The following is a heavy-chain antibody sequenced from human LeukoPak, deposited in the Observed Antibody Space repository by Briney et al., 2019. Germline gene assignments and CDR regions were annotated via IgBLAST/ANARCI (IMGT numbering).Heavy chain of an antibody. CDR3: ARDGYRSGFKKYYYMDV. CDR1: GYTFTSYY. D-gene: IGHD6-19*01. V-gene: IGHV1-46*01. J-gene: IGHJ6*03. Sequence: GASVKVSCKASGYTFTSYYMHWVRQAPGQGLEWMGIINPSSGSTSYAQKFQGRVTMTRDTSTSTVYMELSSLRSEDTAVYYCARDGYRSGFKKYYYMDVWGKGTTVTVSS. CDR2: INPSSGST.